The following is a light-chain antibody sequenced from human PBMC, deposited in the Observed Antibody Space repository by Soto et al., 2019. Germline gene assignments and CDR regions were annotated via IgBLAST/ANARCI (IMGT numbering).Light chain of an antibody. CDR3: QQYGSSPWT. J-gene: IGKJ1*01. CDR1: QSVRSSY. V-gene: IGKV3-20*01. CDR2: GAS. Sequence: EIVLTQSPGTLSLSPGERATLSCRASQSVRSSYLAWYQQKPGQAPRLLIDGASSRATGIPDRFSGSGSGTDFTLTIIRLEPEDFAVYYCQQYGSSPWTFGHGTKVEI.